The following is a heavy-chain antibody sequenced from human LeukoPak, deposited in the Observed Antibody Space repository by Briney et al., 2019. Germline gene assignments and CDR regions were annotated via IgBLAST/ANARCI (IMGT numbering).Heavy chain of an antibody. J-gene: IGHJ4*02. V-gene: IGHV4-39*01. CDR2: LYYSGST. Sequence: SETLSLTCTVSGGSISAISGGPYYWGWIRQPPGKGLEWIGSLYYSGSTYYNPSLKSRVTISVDTSKNQFSLKLSSVTAADTAVYYCARHQLYGNYLLYYFDYWGQGTLVTVSS. CDR3: ARHQLYGNYLLYYFDY. CDR1: GGSISAISGGPYY. D-gene: IGHD4-11*01.